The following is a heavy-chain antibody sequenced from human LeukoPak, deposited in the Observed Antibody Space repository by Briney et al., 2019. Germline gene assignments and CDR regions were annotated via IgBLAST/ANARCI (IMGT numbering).Heavy chain of an antibody. CDR2: INPNSGGT. V-gene: IGHV1-2*02. Sequence: ASVKVSCKASGYTFTGYYMHWVRQAPGQGLEWMGWINPNSGGTNYAQKFQGRVTMTRDTSISTAYMELSRLRSDDTAVYYCARVKGSIRQWPRPANYYYYMDVWGKGTTVTVSS. CDR3: ARVKGSIRQWPRPANYYYYMDV. CDR1: GYTFTGYY. J-gene: IGHJ6*03. D-gene: IGHD6-19*01.